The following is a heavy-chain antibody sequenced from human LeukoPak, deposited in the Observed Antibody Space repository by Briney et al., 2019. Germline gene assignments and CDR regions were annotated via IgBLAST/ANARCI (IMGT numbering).Heavy chain of an antibody. J-gene: IGHJ4*02. V-gene: IGHV5-51*01. CDR1: GYTFTSLW. CDR2: IYPDDSDT. Sequence: GESLKISCRGFGYTFTSLWIGWVRQMPGQGLEWMGIIYPDDSDTRYSPPFQGQVTISADKSISTAYLQWSSLKASDTAMYYCATGAHHLYGGNARANFDYWGQGTLVTVSS. CDR3: ATGAHHLYGGNARANFDY. D-gene: IGHD4-23*01.